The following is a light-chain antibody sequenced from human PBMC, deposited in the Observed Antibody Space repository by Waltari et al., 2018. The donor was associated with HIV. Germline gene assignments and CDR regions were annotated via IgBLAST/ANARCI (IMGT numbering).Light chain of an antibody. Sequence: EIVMTQSPGTLSVSLGERATLSCRASQRITDHLAWYQQRPGQPPRLLILAASSRASGIPARFSSSRSETEFTLTISTLQSEDFAVYYCQQYITWPRTFGQGAKVDI. CDR1: QRITDH. CDR2: AAS. J-gene: IGKJ1*01. V-gene: IGKV3D-15*01. CDR3: QQYITWPRT.